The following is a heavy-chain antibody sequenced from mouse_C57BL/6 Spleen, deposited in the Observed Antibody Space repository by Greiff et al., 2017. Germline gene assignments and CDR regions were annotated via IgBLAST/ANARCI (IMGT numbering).Heavy chain of an antibody. CDR3: ARYDDGYYFDY. Sequence: VQLQQPGAELVKPGASVKLSCKASGYTFTSYWMHWVKQRPGQGLEWIGMIHPNSGSTNYNEKFKSKATLTVDKSSSTAYMQLSSLTSEDSAVYYCARYDDGYYFDYWGQGTTLTVSS. CDR2: IHPNSGST. D-gene: IGHD2-3*01. J-gene: IGHJ2*01. CDR1: GYTFTSYW. V-gene: IGHV1-64*01.